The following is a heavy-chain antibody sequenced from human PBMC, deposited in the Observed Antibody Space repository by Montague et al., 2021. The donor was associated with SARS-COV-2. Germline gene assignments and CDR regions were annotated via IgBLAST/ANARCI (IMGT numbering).Heavy chain of an antibody. D-gene: IGHD3-22*01. J-gene: IGHJ6*02. Sequence: SETLSLTCTVSGGSISSSNYDWGWIRQPPGKGLEWIGSIYYTGSTYYXPSLKSRVTISVDTSKNQFSLKLSSVTAADTAVYYCARDTRIAMLVVVTRYGLDVGGQGTTFTVSS. V-gene: IGHV4-39*07. CDR1: GGSISSSNYD. CDR2: IYYTGST. CDR3: ARDTRIAMLVVVTRYGLDV.